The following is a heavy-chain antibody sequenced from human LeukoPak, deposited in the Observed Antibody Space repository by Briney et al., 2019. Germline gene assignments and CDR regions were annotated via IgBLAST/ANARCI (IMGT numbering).Heavy chain of an antibody. CDR2: INHSGST. CDR3: AGMGYSSGW. CDR1: GGSFSGYY. J-gene: IGHJ4*02. V-gene: IGHV4-34*01. D-gene: IGHD6-19*01. Sequence: SSETLSLTCAVYGGSFSGYYWSWIRQPPGKGLEWIGEINHSGSTNYNPSLKSRVTISVDTSKNQFSLKLSSVTAADTAVYYCAGMGYSSGWWSQGTLVTVSS.